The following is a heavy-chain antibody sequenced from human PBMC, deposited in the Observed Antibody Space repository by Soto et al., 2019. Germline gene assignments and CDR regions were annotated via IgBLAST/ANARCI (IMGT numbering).Heavy chain of an antibody. D-gene: IGHD2-2*01. Sequence: EVQLVESGGGLEKPGGSLRLSCAASGFTFSHVWMSWVRQAPGKGLEWVGRIKRKLDGATIDYAAPVKGRFTISRDDSKDTLYLQMNSLKTEDTAVYYCATEASCSSTTCPRAFDIWGQGTVVTVSS. J-gene: IGHJ3*02. CDR2: IKRKLDGATI. V-gene: IGHV3-15*01. CDR1: GFTFSHVW. CDR3: ATEASCSSTTCPRAFDI.